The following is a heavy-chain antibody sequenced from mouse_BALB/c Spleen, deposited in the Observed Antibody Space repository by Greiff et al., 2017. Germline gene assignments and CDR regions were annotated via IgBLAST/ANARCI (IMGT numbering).Heavy chain of an antibody. CDR2: IDPENGNT. J-gene: IGHJ4*01. Sequence: EVKLMESGAELVRPGALVKLSCKASGFNIKDYYMHWVKQRPEQGLEWIGWIDPENGNTIYDPKFQGKASITADTSSNTAYLQLSSLTSEDTAVYYCAVITNAMDYWGQGTSVTVSS. V-gene: IGHV14-1*02. CDR3: AVITNAMDY. CDR1: GFNIKDYY. D-gene: IGHD2-4*01.